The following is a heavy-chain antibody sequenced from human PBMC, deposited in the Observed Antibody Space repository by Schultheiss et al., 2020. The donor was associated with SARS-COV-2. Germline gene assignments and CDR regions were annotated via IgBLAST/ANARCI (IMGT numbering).Heavy chain of an antibody. D-gene: IGHD2-15*01. CDR3: ARVVVATSKEEFDY. CDR2: INSDGEST. Sequence: GGSLRLSCAASGFTFSSHGMHWVRQAPGKGLVWVSRINSDGESTTYADSVKGRITISRDNAKNSLFLQMNSLRAEDTAIYYCARVVVATSKEEFDYWGRGTLVTVSS. CDR1: GFTFSSHG. V-gene: IGHV3-74*01. J-gene: IGHJ4*02.